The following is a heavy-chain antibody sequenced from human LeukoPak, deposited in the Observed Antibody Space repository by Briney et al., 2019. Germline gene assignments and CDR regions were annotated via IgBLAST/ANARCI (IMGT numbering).Heavy chain of an antibody. CDR1: GYTFTGYY. CDR3: ARETGYAYGRAPLDY. CDR2: INPNSGGT. Sequence: ASVKVSCKASGYTFTGYYMNWVRQAPGQGLEWMGWINPNSGGTNYAQKFQGRVTMTRDTSISTAYMELSKVRSDDTAVYYCARETGYAYGRAPLDYWGQGTLVTVSS. V-gene: IGHV1-2*02. D-gene: IGHD5-18*01. J-gene: IGHJ4*02.